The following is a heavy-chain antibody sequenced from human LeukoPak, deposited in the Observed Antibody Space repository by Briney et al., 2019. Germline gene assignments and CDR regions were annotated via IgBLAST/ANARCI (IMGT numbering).Heavy chain of an antibody. V-gene: IGHV4-30-4*01. CDR1: GASISSGAYH. CDR2: SGNT. CDR3: ATYYAGRGGSGY. D-gene: IGHD3-10*01. Sequence: SETLSLTCTVSGASISSGAYHWSWIRQPPGKGLEWIGYSGNTDYNPSLNSRVTISVDTSKNQLSLRLSSVTTADTAVYFCATYYAGRGGSGYWGQGTLVTVSS. J-gene: IGHJ4*02.